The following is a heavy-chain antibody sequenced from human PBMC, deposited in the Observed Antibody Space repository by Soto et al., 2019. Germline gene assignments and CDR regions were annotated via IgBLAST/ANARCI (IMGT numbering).Heavy chain of an antibody. D-gene: IGHD2-15*01. CDR1: GFTFSSYW. CDR2: INSDGSST. Sequence: EVQLVESGGGLVQHGGSLRLSCAASGFTFSSYWMHWVRQAPGKGLVWVSRINSDGSSTSYADSVKGRFTISRDNAKNTLYLQMNSLRAEDTAVYYCVRTSLVVAAGTREDYWGQGTLVTVSS. V-gene: IGHV3-74*01. CDR3: VRTSLVVAAGTREDY. J-gene: IGHJ4*02.